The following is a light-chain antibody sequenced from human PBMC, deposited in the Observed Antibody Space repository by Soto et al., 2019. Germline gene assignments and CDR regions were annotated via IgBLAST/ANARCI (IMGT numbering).Light chain of an antibody. CDR2: DVT. J-gene: IGLJ2*01. CDR3: CSYAGTFTPVV. V-gene: IGLV2-11*01. CDR1: SSDVGSSNF. Sequence: QSALTQPRSVSGSPGQSVAISCTGTSSDVGSSNFVSWYQQHPGKAPKIMIYDVTARPSGVPDRFSASKSGNTASLTISGLQAEDEADYYCCSYAGTFTPVVFGGGTKLTVL.